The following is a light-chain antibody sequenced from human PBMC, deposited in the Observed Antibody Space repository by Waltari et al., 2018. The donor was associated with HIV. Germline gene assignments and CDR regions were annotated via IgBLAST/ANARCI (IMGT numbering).Light chain of an antibody. J-gene: IGLJ1*01. CDR3: QSWDSNFYV. V-gene: IGLV3-1*01. CDR2: ADY. Sequence: SYDLTQPPFVSVSPGQTASISCSGDRLGDKYVFWDEQKSGQSPVLVIYADYKRPPGFRASFSGSRSGDTATLTISGAQAMDEANYYCQSWDSNFYVFGTGTKVTVL. CDR1: RLGDKY.